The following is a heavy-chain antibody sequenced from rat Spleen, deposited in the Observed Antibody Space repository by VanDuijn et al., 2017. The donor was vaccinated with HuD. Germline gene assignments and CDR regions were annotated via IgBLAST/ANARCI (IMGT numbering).Heavy chain of an antibody. D-gene: IGHD4-3*01. CDR1: GFTFNNYW. CDR2: ITNTGGSI. J-gene: IGHJ2*01. V-gene: IGHV5-31*01. CDR3: TRAYNSGYDFDY. Sequence: EVQLVESGGGLVQPGGSLKLSCVASGFTFNNYWMTWIRQAPGKGLEWVASITNTGGSIYYPDSVKGRFTISRDNAKSSLYLQMNSLRSEDTATYYCTRAYNSGYDFDYWGQGVMVTVSS.